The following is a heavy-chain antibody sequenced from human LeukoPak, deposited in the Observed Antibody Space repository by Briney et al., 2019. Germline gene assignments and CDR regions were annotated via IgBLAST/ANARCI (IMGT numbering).Heavy chain of an antibody. Sequence: PGGSLRLSCAASGFTFSSYAMSWVRQAPGKGLEWVSAISGSGGSTYYADSVKGRFTISRDNSKNTLYLQMNSLRAEDTAVYYCAKSYYGSGTSLSDYWGQGTLVTVSS. CDR3: AKSYYGSGTSLSDY. D-gene: IGHD3-10*01. J-gene: IGHJ4*02. CDR1: GFTFSSYA. V-gene: IGHV3-23*01. CDR2: ISGSGGST.